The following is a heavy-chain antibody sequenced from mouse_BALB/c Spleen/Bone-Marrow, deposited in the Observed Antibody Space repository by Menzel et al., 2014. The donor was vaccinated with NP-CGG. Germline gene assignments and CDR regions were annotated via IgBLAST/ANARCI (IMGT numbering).Heavy chain of an antibody. J-gene: IGHJ3*01. CDR3: ARSGRYDGFAY. V-gene: IGHV1-14*01. D-gene: IGHD2-14*01. CDR2: INPYNDGT. Sequence: VHVKQSGPELVKPGAPVKMSCKASGYTFTSYVMHWVKQKPGQGLEWIGYINPYNDGTKYNEKFKGKATLTSDKSSXTAYMELSSLTSEDSAVYYCARSGRYDGFAYWGQGTLVTVSA. CDR1: GYTFTSYV.